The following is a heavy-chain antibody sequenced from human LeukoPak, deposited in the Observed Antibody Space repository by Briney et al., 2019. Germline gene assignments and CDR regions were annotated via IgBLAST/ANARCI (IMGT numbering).Heavy chain of an antibody. Sequence: GGSLRLSCAASGFTFSSYGMHWVRQAPGKGLEWVAVISYDGSNKYYADSVKGRFTISRDNSKNTLYLQMNSLRAEDTAVYYCAKDRGYSYGYFDYWGQGTLVTVSS. J-gene: IGHJ4*02. V-gene: IGHV3-30*18. CDR1: GFTFSSYG. CDR2: ISYDGSNK. D-gene: IGHD5-18*01. CDR3: AKDRGYSYGYFDY.